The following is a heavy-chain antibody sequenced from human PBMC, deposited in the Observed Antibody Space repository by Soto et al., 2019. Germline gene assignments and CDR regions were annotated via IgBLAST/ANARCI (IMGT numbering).Heavy chain of an antibody. CDR1: GFIFSDYS. CDR3: ARDREDYTGWYYNCGMHG. Sequence: WGSLRLSCAASGFIFSDYSLNWFRQAPGKGLEWVSSIGGSGDDISYADPVKGRFTISRDNANNSVHLQLSSLRAEDTAVYFSARDREDYTGWYYNCGMHGWGNGTTATVAS. V-gene: IGHV3-21*01. CDR2: IGGSGDDI. D-gene: IGHD1-1*01. J-gene: IGHJ6*03.